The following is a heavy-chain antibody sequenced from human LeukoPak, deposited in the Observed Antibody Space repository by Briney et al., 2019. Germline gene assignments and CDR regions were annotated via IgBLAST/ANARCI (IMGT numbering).Heavy chain of an antibody. D-gene: IGHD7-27*01. Sequence: AGGSLRLSCVASGFTFAHFSMHWVRQAPGKGLQWVAFASGEQTDKYYADSVKGRFTISRDNSRNTLFLEMNSLRPDDTAVYYCARDQPGTYTMSSTWGQGTLVTVSS. CDR1: GFTFAHFS. CDR2: ASGEQTDK. CDR3: ARDQPGTYTMSST. V-gene: IGHV3-30*04. J-gene: IGHJ5*02.